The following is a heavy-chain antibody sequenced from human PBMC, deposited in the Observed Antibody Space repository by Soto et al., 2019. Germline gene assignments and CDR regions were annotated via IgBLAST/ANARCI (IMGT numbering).Heavy chain of an antibody. CDR3: ARDRRRWKDAFDI. J-gene: IGHJ3*02. V-gene: IGHV3-33*01. CDR1: GFTFSSYG. Sequence: QVQLVESGGGVVQPGSSLRLSCAASGFTFSSYGMHWVRQAPGKGLEWVAVIWYDGSNKYYADSVKGRFTISRDNSKNTLYLQMNSLRAEDTAVYYCARDRRRWKDAFDIWGHGTRVTVSS. D-gene: IGHD1-1*01. CDR2: IWYDGSNK.